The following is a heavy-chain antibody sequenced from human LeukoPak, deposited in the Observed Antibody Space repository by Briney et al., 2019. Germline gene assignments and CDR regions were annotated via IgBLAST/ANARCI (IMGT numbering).Heavy chain of an antibody. CDR2: IYYSGST. CDR3: ARVPYDFWGGPTQLYGMDV. CDR1: GGSISSYY. J-gene: IGHJ6*02. D-gene: IGHD3-3*01. Sequence: SSETLSLTCTVSGGSISSYYWSWIRQPPGKGLEWIGYIYYSGSTNYNPSLKSRVTISVDTSKNQFSLKLSSVTAADTAVYYCARVPYDFWGGPTQLYGMDVWGQGTTVTVSS. V-gene: IGHV4-59*01.